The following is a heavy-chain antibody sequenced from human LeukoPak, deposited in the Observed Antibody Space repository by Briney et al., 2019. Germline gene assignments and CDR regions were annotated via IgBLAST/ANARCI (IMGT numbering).Heavy chain of an antibody. CDR3: AKPSRDYYGSGSNPWAFDI. J-gene: IGHJ3*02. CDR1: GITFDDST. CDR2: ISWNSGSI. V-gene: IGHV3-9*01. Sequence: GRSLRLSCAGSGITFDDSTMHWVRRAPGKGLEWVSGISWNSGSIGYVDSVKGRFTISRDNAKNSLYLQMNSLRPEDTALYYCAKPSRDYYGSGSNPWAFDIWGQGTMVTVSS. D-gene: IGHD3-10*01.